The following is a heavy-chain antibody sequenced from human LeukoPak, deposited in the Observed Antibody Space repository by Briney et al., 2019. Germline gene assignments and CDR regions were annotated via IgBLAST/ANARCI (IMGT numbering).Heavy chain of an antibody. J-gene: IGHJ5*02. CDR1: GFTVSSNY. D-gene: IGHD2-2*01. CDR2: IYSGGST. V-gene: IGHV3-53*01. CDR3: ARGAPYCSSTSCYVNWFDP. Sequence: GGSLRLSCAASGFTVSSNYMSWVRRAPGKGLEWVSVIYSGGSTYYADSVKGRFTISRDNSKNTLYLQMNSLRAEDTAVYYCARGAPYCSSTSCYVNWFDPWGQGTLVTVSS.